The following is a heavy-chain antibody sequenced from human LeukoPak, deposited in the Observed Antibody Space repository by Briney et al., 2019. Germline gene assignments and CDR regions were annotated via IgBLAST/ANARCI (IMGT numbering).Heavy chain of an antibody. V-gene: IGHV4-39*07. CDR2: IYYGGST. J-gene: IGHJ4*02. D-gene: IGHD3-22*01. Sequence: SETLSLTCTVSGGSISSSSYYWGWIRQPPGKGLEWIGSIYYGGSTYYNPSLKSRVTISVDTSKNQFSLKLSSVTAADTAVYYCARDTSPLTMIVTTGDYFDYWGQGTLVTVSS. CDR1: GGSISSSSYY. CDR3: ARDTSPLTMIVTTGDYFDY.